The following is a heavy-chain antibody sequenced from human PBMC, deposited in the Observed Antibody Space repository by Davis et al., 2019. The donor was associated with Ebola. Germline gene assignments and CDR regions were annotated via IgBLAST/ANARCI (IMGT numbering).Heavy chain of an antibody. CDR2: ISAYNGNT. J-gene: IGHJ4*02. CDR1: GYTFTGYG. V-gene: IGHV1-18*01. CDR3: AGRYCTNGVCPDY. D-gene: IGHD2-8*01. Sequence: ASVTVSCKASGYTFTGYGISWVRQAPGQGLEWMGWISAYNGNTNYAQKLQGRVTMTTDTSTSTAYMELRSLRSDDTAVYYCAGRYCTNGVCPDYWGQGTLVTVSS.